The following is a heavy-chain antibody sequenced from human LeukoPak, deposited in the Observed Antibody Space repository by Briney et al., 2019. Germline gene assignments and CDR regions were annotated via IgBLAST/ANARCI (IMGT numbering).Heavy chain of an antibody. D-gene: IGHD3-10*01. CDR1: GGSFSGYY. J-gene: IGHJ5*02. V-gene: IGHV4-34*01. CDR2: INHSGST. Sequence: SETLSLTCAVYGGSFSGYYWSWIRQPPGKGLEWIGEINHSGSTNYNPSLKSRVTISVDTSKNQFSLKLSSVTAADTAVYYCAKDLIRDRWFGESWGQGTLVTVSS. CDR3: AKDLIRDRWFGES.